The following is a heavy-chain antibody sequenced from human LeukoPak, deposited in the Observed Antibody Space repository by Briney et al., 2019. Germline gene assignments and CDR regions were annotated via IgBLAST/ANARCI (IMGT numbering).Heavy chain of an antibody. D-gene: IGHD2-2*01. Sequence: GGSLRLSCAASGFTFCSSAMHWVRQAPGKGLECVAFIQFDGSYKHYSDSVKGRFTISRDNSKDTLYLEMNSLRAEDTAVYYCATHCSGTACHQDYWGQGTLVTVSS. CDR3: ATHCSGTACHQDY. J-gene: IGHJ4*02. CDR1: GFTFCSSA. V-gene: IGHV3-30*02. CDR2: IQFDGSYK.